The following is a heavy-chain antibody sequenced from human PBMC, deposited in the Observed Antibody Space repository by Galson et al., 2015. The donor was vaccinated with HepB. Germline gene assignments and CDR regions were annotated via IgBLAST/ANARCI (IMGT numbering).Heavy chain of an antibody. V-gene: IGHV3-30*04. CDR1: GFTFSSYA. J-gene: IGHJ4*02. D-gene: IGHD4-17*01. CDR2: ISYDGSNK. Sequence: SLRLSCAASGFTFSSYAMHWVRQAPGKGLEWVAVISYDGSNKYYADSVKGRFTISRDNSKNTLYLQMNSLSAEDTAVYYCARNYGDYSPAYFHYWGQGTLVTVSS. CDR3: ARNYGDYSPAYFHY.